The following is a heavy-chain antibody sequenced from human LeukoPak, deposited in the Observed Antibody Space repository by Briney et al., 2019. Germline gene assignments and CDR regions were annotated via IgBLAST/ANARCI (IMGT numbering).Heavy chain of an antibody. CDR1: GYSFTNYW. D-gene: IGHD5-18*01. CDR3: ARHLRLWQNWFDP. Sequence: GESLKISCKGSGYSFTNYWIGWVRQMPGKGPEWMGIIYPGDSDTRYSPSFQGQVTISADKSISTSYLQWSSLKASDTAMYYCARHLRLWQNWFDPWGQGTLVTVSS. J-gene: IGHJ5*02. CDR2: IYPGDSDT. V-gene: IGHV5-51*01.